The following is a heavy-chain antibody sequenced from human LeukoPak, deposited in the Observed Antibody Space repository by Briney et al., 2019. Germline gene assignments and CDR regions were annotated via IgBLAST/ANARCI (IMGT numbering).Heavy chain of an antibody. J-gene: IGHJ4*02. CDR3: ARDNTYMFDN. D-gene: IGHD2-2*02. Sequence: PGGSLRLSCAASGFSFSSYWMNWVRQAPGKGLVWVAHINTDGRTTTYADSVKGRFTVARDNAKNTLYLEMNRLRAEDTAVYYCARDNTYMFDNWGQGTQVTVSS. CDR1: GFSFSSYW. V-gene: IGHV3-74*01. CDR2: INTDGRTT.